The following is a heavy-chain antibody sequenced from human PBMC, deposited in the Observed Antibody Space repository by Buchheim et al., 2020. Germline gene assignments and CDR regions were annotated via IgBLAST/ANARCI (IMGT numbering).Heavy chain of an antibody. V-gene: IGHV3-30*04. Sequence: QVQLVESGGGVVQPGRSLRLSCAASGFTFSSYAMHWVRQAPGKGLKWVAVISYDGSNKYYADSVKGRFTISRDNSKNALYLQMNSLRAEDTAVYYCARGLDSHYYGMDVWGQGTT. J-gene: IGHJ6*02. CDR3: ARGLDSHYYGMDV. D-gene: IGHD4-11*01. CDR1: GFTFSSYA. CDR2: ISYDGSNK.